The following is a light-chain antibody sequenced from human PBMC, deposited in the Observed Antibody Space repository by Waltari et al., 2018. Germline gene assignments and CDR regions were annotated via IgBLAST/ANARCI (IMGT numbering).Light chain of an antibody. Sequence: QSALTQPASVSGSPGQLITISCTRSSSDLGGYSFVSWYQQHPGKAPKLMIYDVSHRPSGVSNRFSGSKSGNTASLTIPGLQPEDEADYYCSSYTSIIPPFLFGTGTKVTVL. CDR3: SSYTSIIPPFL. J-gene: IGLJ1*01. CDR2: DVS. CDR1: SSDLGGYSF. V-gene: IGLV2-14*01.